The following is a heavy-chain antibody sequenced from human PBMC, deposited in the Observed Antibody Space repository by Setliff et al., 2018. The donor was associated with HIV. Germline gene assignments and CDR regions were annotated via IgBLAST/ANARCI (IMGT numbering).Heavy chain of an antibody. Sequence: SETLSLTCDVSGDSFTTTSHSWAWLRQPAGRGLEWIGHVYSRGNTDYNPSLKSRVTISVDTSKNQFSLKLSSVTAADTAVYYCARGSSWQYYYYYYMDVWGKGTTVTVSS. CDR3: ARGSSWQYYYYYYMDV. D-gene: IGHD6-13*01. CDR2: VYSRGNT. V-gene: IGHV4-61*10. J-gene: IGHJ6*03. CDR1: GDSFTTTSHS.